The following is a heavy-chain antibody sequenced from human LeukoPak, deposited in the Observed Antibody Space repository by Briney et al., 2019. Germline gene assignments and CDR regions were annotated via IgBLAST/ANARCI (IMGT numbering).Heavy chain of an antibody. CDR1: GGSISSYY. Sequence: KASETLSLTCTVSGGSISSYYWSWIRQPPGKGLEWIGYIYYSGSTNYNPSLKSRVTISVDTSKNQFSLKLSSVTAADTAVYYCARGRLVRGVINWFDPWGQGTLVTVSS. CDR2: IYYSGST. J-gene: IGHJ5*02. V-gene: IGHV4-59*01. CDR3: ARGRLVRGVINWFDP. D-gene: IGHD3-10*01.